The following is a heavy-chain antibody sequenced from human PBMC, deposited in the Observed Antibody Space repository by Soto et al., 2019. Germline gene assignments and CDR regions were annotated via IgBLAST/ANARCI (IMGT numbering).Heavy chain of an antibody. CDR1: GGSISNFY. D-gene: IGHD3-10*01. Sequence: QVQFQESGPGLVKPSETLSLTCTVSGGSISNFYCSWFRQPPGKGLEWICYIKSNGDSAYSFSLKWRVKMSREATKTPLSQMMESVTATDTAVYYCASHGFGSRNGLVEVWGQGTTVIVSS. J-gene: IGHJ6*02. V-gene: IGHV4-4*09. CDR3: ASHGFGSRNGLVEV. CDR2: IKSNGDS.